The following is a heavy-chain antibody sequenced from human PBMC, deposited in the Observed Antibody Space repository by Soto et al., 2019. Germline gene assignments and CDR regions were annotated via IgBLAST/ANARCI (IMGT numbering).Heavy chain of an antibody. CDR1: GLTFDDYA. V-gene: IGHV3-9*01. D-gene: IGHD3-3*01. CDR3: AKDGTGDFWSGYYGYYYGLED. J-gene: IGHJ6*02. Sequence: EVQLVESGGGLVQPGRSLRLSCAASGLTFDDYAFHWVRQVPGKGLEWVSGISWNSGTIGYADSVKGRFTISRDNAKNSLYMQMNSLRAEDTALYYCAKDGTGDFWSGYYGYYYGLEDWGQGTTVSVSS. CDR2: ISWNSGTI.